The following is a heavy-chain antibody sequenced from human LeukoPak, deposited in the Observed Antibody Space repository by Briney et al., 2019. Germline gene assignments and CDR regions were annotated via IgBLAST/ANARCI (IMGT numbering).Heavy chain of an antibody. CDR1: GFTFSSYS. CDR3: ARDVAGIAAAGAPPPEDWYFDL. CDR2: ISSSSSYI. V-gene: IGHV3-21*01. J-gene: IGHJ2*01. Sequence: GGSLRLSCAASGFTFSSYSMNWVRQAPGKGLEWVSSISSSSSYIYYADSVKGRFTISRDNAKNSLYLQMNGLRAEDTAVYYCARDVAGIAAAGAPPPEDWYFDLWGRGTLVTVSS. D-gene: IGHD6-13*01.